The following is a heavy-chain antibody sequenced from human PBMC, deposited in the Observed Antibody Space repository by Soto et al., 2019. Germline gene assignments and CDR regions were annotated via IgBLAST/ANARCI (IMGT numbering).Heavy chain of an antibody. CDR2: IYYSGST. CDR3: ARRGITYSTYCSGGSCYSSSYGMDV. J-gene: IGHJ6*02. D-gene: IGHD2-15*01. Sequence: SETLCLTCTVSGGSISSYYWSWIRQPPGKGLEWIGYIYYSGSTNYNPSLKSRVTISVDTSKNQFSLKLSSVTAADTAVYYCARRGITYSTYCSGGSCYSSSYGMDVWGQGTTVTV. V-gene: IGHV4-59*01. CDR1: GGSISSYY.